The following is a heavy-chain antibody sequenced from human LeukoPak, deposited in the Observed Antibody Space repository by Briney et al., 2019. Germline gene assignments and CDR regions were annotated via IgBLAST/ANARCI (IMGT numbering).Heavy chain of an antibody. CDR3: SASRPHYGDYYGLDV. J-gene: IGHJ6*02. CDR2: ISYDGSHK. Sequence: GGSLRLSCAASGFTFSSYGMHWVRQAPGKGLEWVAVISYDGSHKYSADSVKGRFTISRDNSKNTLYLQMNSLRTEDTAVYFCSASRPHYGDYYGLDVWGHGTTVTVSS. CDR1: GFTFSSYG. V-gene: IGHV3-30*03. D-gene: IGHD4/OR15-4a*01.